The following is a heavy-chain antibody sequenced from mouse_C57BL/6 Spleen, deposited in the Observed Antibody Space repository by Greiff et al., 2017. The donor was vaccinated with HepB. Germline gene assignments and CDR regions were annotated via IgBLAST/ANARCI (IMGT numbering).Heavy chain of an antibody. V-gene: IGHV1-64*01. CDR1: GYTCTSYW. Sequence: VQLQQPGAELVKPGASVKLSCKASGYTCTSYWMNGVKQRPGQGLEWIGMIHPNSGSTNYNEKFKSKATLTVDKSSSTAYMQLSSLTSEDSAVYYCASEVYYGYGYAIHYWGQVTSVTVSS. J-gene: IGHJ4*01. D-gene: IGHD2-2*01. CDR2: IHPNSGST. CDR3: ASEVYYGYGYAIHY.